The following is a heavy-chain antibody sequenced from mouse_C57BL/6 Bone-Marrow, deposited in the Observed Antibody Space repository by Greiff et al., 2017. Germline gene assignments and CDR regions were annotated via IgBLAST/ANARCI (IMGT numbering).Heavy chain of an antibody. Sequence: EVKLLQSEAGLVQPGSSMKLSCTASGFTFSDYYMAWVRQVPEKGLEWVANINHDGSSTNYLDSLKSRFILSRDNAKNILYLQMSSLKSEDTAAYYCARTAVDYYALDYWGQGTTVTVSS. CDR1: GFTFSDYY. CDR2: INHDGSST. D-gene: IGHD1-1*01. J-gene: IGHJ4*01. V-gene: IGHV5-16*01. CDR3: ARTAVDYYALDY.